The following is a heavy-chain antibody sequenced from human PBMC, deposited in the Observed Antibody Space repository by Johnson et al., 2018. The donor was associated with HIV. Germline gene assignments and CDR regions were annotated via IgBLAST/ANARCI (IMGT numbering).Heavy chain of an antibody. V-gene: IGHV3-66*01. CDR3: ARDRGTVTTAEMAFDI. D-gene: IGHD4-17*01. J-gene: IGHJ3*02. CDR2: LYSGGST. Sequence: VQLVESGGGLVQPGGSLRRSCAASGFTVSSNYMNWVRQAPGKGLERVALLYSGGSTYYADSVKGRFTLSRDNSKNTLYLQMNSLRAEDTALYYCARDRGTVTTAEMAFDIWGQGTMVTVSS. CDR1: GFTVSSNY.